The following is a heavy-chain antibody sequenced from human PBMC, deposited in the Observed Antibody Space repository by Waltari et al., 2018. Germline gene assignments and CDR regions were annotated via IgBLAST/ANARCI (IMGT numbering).Heavy chain of an antibody. CDR3: ARDRGFGELTNDY. CDR1: GFTFSRYW. Sequence: EVQLVESGGGLVQPGGSLRLSCGASGFTFSRYWMSWVRRAPGKGLEWVANIKENGREQYYVDSAKGRFTISRDNAKNSLYLQMSSLRVEDTAVYYCARDRGFGELTNDYWGQGTLVIVSS. J-gene: IGHJ4*02. V-gene: IGHV3-7*01. D-gene: IGHD3-10*01. CDR2: IKENGREQ.